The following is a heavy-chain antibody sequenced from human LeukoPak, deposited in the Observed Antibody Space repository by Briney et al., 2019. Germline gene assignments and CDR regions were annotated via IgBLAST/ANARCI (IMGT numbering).Heavy chain of an antibody. Sequence: ASETLSLTCTVSGGSISSYYWSWIRQPSGKGLEWIGYIYYSGSTNYNPSLKSRVTISIDTSKNQFSLKLSSVTAADTAVYYCARQLMIDYYYYYYYMDVWGRGTTVTISS. CDR2: IYYSGST. D-gene: IGHD3-22*01. CDR3: ARQLMIDYYYYYYYMDV. V-gene: IGHV4-59*08. J-gene: IGHJ6*03. CDR1: GGSISSYY.